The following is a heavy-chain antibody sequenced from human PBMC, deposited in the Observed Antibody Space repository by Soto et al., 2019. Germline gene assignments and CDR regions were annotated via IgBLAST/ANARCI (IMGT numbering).Heavy chain of an antibody. CDR1: GFTFNYYW. V-gene: IGHV3-74*01. CDR3: ARGGDPDY. J-gene: IGHJ4*02. CDR2: LQTDGSHP. D-gene: IGHD2-21*02. Sequence: EVQLVESGGGLVQPGGSLRLSCVASGFTFNYYWMHWVRQAPGKGLMWVSRLQTDGSHPDYADSVKGRFTISRDNAKNTLYLKMNNLGAEDTAVYYWARGGDPDYGGQGTLVTVSS.